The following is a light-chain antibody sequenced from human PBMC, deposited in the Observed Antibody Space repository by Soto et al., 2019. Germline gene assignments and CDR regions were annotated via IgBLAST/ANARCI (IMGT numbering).Light chain of an antibody. Sequence: EMTQSPATLSVSVGERATLSCWASETVATNLAWYQQKPGQAPRLLISGASTRSAGIAHRFRGSGSGTDFTLNIISRRAEYAANNYCRQYFDWPPISFGQGTKLEI. CDR3: RQYFDWPPIS. V-gene: IGKV3-15*01. J-gene: IGKJ1*01. CDR1: ETVATN. CDR2: GAS.